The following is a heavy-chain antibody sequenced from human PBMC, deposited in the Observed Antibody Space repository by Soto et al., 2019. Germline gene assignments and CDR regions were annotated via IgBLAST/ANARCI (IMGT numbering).Heavy chain of an antibody. Sequence: ASVKVSCKASGYTFTSFGITWVRQAPGQGLEWMGRIIPILGIANYAQKFQGRVTITADKSTSTAYMELRSLRSDDTAVYYCARMQMGYLEWLLSPYYYYGMDVWGQGTTVTVSS. CDR3: ARMQMGYLEWLLSPYYYYGMDV. D-gene: IGHD3-3*01. J-gene: IGHJ6*02. CDR1: GYTFTSFG. CDR2: IIPILGIA. V-gene: IGHV1-69*04.